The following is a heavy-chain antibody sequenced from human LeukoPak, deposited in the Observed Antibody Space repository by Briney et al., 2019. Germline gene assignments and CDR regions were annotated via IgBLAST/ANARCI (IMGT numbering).Heavy chain of an antibody. CDR1: GGSISSYY. J-gene: IGHJ6*02. Sequence: SETLSLTCTVSGGSISSYYWSWIRQPPGKGLEWIGYIYYSGSTNYNPSLQSRVTISVDTSKNQFSLKLSSVTAADTAVYYCARDVVAATLYYYYGMDVWGQGTTVTVSS. CDR3: ARDVVAATLYYYYGMDV. CDR2: IYYSGST. D-gene: IGHD2-15*01. V-gene: IGHV4-59*12.